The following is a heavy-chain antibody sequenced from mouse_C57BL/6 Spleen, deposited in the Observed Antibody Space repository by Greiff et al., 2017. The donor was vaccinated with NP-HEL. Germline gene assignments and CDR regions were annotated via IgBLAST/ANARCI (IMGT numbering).Heavy chain of an antibody. CDR2: INPSSGYT. V-gene: IGHV1-7*01. CDR3: ARKVVAKDYAMDY. CDR1: GYTFTSYW. D-gene: IGHD1-1*01. J-gene: IGHJ4*01. Sequence: VQLQQSGAELAKPGASVKLSCKASGYTFTSYWMHWVKQRPGQGLEWIGYINPSSGYTKYNQKFKDKATLTADKSSSTADMQLSSLTDEESAVYYCARKVVAKDYAMDYWGQGTSVTVSS.